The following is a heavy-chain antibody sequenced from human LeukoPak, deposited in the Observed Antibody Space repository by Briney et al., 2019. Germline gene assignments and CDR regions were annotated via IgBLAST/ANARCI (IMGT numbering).Heavy chain of an antibody. J-gene: IGHJ4*02. CDR3: ARVSSHDILTGYYDY. CDR1: GYTFTSYG. V-gene: IGHV1-18*01. CDR2: ISAHSGNT. Sequence: ASVKVSCTASGYTFTSYGISWVRQAPGQGLEWMGWISAHSGNTNYAQKLQGRVTMTTDTSTSTAYMELRSLRSDDTAVYYCARVSSHDILTGYYDYWGQGTLVTVSS. D-gene: IGHD3-9*01.